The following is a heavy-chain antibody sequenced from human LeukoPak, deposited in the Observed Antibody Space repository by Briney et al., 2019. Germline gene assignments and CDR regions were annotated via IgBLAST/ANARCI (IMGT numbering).Heavy chain of an antibody. J-gene: IGHJ4*02. Sequence: ASVKVSCKTSGYIFAHNGISWVRQAPGQGPEWMGWISAYNGDTNYAQNFQGRVTMTRDTSTSTVYMELRSLRSDDTAVYYCARDSSVVTATRCFDYWGQGTLVTVSS. V-gene: IGHV1-18*01. CDR1: GYIFAHNG. CDR3: ARDSSVVTATRCFDY. D-gene: IGHD2-21*02. CDR2: ISAYNGDT.